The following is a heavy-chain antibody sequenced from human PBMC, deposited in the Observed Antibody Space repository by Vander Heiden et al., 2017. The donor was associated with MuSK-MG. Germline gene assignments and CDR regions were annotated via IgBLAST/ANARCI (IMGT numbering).Heavy chain of an antibody. CDR3: ARYAVEQQLVPDY. V-gene: IGHV3-21*01. CDR1: GFTFSSYN. CDR2: ISSSSSYI. J-gene: IGHJ4*02. Sequence: EVQLVESGGGLVKPGGSLRLSCAASGFTFSSYNMNWVRQAPGKGLEWVSSISSSSSYIYYAVSVKGRFTISRDNAKNSLYLQMKSMRAEDTAVYYFARYAVEQQLVPDYWGQGTMVTVYS. D-gene: IGHD6-13*01.